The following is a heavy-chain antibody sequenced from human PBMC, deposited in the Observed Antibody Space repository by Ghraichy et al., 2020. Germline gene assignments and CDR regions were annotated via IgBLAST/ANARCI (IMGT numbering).Heavy chain of an antibody. CDR1: GFTFSSYA. V-gene: IGHV3-23*01. CDR2: ISGSGGST. D-gene: IGHD6-19*01. Sequence: LNISCAASGFTFSSYAMSWVRQAPGKGLEWVSAISGSGGSTYYADSVKGRFTISRDNSKNTLYLQMNSLRAEDTAVYYCAKVGDSSGWTYWYFDLWGRGTLVTVSS. CDR3: AKVGDSSGWTYWYFDL. J-gene: IGHJ2*01.